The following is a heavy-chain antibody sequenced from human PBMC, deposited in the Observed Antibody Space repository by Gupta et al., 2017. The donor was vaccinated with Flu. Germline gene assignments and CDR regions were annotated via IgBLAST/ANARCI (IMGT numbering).Heavy chain of an antibody. Sequence: EVQLVESGGGSVQTGGSLRLPCAASGFIFYHYWMHWVRQVPGRGLVWVSSINTDGTSRTYAESVKGRFTIPRDNAKNTLYLQMNSLRGEDTAIYYCVSGDDGDYWGQGTPVSVSA. CDR3: VSGDDGDY. CDR1: GFIFYHYW. J-gene: IGHJ4*02. CDR2: INTDGTSR. V-gene: IGHV3-74*03. D-gene: IGHD5-12*01.